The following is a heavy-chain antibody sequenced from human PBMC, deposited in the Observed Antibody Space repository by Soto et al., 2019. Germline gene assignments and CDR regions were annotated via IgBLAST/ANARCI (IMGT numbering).Heavy chain of an antibody. CDR3: AREAEFYGDYMFDP. CDR2: ISSSSSYI. V-gene: IGHV3-21*01. D-gene: IGHD4-17*01. J-gene: IGHJ5*02. CDR1: GFTFSSYS. Sequence: GGSLRLSCAASGFTFSSYSMNWVRQAPGKGLEWVSSISSSSSYIYYADSVKGRFTISRDNAKNSLYLQMNSLRVEDTAVYYCAREAEFYGDYMFDPWGQGTLVTVSS.